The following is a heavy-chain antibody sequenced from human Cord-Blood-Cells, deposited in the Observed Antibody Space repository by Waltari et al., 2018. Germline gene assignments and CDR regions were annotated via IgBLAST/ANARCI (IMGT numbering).Heavy chain of an antibody. V-gene: IGHV1-2*04. CDR3: ARDYGNGSGSYYYGMDV. Sequence: QVQLVQSGAEVKKPGASVKVSCKASGYTFTGYYMHWVRQAPGQGLEWMGCINPNSGGTNYAQKCQGWVTMTRDTSISTAYMELSRLRSDDTAVYYCARDYGNGSGSYYYGMDVWGQGTTVTVSS. CDR2: INPNSGGT. CDR1: GYTFTGYY. D-gene: IGHD3-10*01. J-gene: IGHJ6*02.